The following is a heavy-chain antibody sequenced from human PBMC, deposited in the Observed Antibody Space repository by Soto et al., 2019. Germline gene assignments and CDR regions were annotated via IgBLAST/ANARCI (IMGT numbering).Heavy chain of an antibody. V-gene: IGHV4-4*07. CDR1: GGSISSYY. CDR3: ARDQYDFRSGSYYYAMEV. CDR2: IYTSGST. D-gene: IGHD3-3*01. Sequence: SETLSLTCTVSGGSISSYYWSWIRQPAGKGLEWIGRIYTSGSTNYNPSLKGRVTMSVDTSRDQGSLRLRSVTRADTAVYYCARDQYDFRSGSYYYAMEVWGQGTKVTVSS. J-gene: IGHJ6*02.